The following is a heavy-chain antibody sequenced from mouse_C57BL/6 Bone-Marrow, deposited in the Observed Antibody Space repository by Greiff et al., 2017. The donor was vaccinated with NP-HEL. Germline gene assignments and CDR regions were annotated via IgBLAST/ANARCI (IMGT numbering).Heavy chain of an antibody. D-gene: IGHD2-1*01. J-gene: IGHJ2*01. V-gene: IGHV1-47*01. CDR1: GYTFTTYP. CDR3: ARGGNYWYYFDY. CDR2: FHPYNDDT. Sequence: QVQLQQSGAELVKPGASVKMSCKASGYTFTTYPIEWVKQNPGKSLEWIGNFHPYNDDTEYNEKFKNKATLTVEKSSSTVYLELSRLTSDDSSVYYCARGGNYWYYFDYWGQGTTLTGSS.